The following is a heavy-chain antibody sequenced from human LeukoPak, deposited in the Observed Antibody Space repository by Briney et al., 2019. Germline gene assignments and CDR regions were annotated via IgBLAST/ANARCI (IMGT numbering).Heavy chain of an antibody. CDR1: GYTFNSYG. CDR3: ARGRYCSSTSCYKVYYYYMDV. J-gene: IGHJ6*03. CDR2: ISAYNGNT. Sequence: ASVKVSCKASGYTFNSYGISWVRQAPGQGLEWMGWISAYNGNTNYAQKFQGRVTMTTDTLTTTAYMELRSLRSDDTAVYYCARGRYCSSTSCYKVYYYYMDVWGKGTTVTVSS. D-gene: IGHD2-2*02. V-gene: IGHV1-18*01.